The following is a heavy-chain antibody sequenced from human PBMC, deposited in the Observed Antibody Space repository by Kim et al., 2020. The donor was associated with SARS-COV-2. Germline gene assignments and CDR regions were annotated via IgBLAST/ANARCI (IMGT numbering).Heavy chain of an antibody. CDR1: GFTFSRHA. D-gene: IGHD1-1*01. Sequence: GGSLRLSCEASGFTFSRHAMTWVRQAPGKGLEWVSTIPSASHYKLYADSVKGRFTISRDNSQNTLYLQMNSLRAEDTAVYYCAKDGHDADYYYYMDVWGKGTTVTVSS. V-gene: IGHV3-23*01. CDR2: IPSASHYK. J-gene: IGHJ6*03. CDR3: AKDGHDADYYYYMDV.